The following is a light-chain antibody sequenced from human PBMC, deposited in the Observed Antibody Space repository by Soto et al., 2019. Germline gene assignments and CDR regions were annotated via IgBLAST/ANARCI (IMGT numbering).Light chain of an antibody. V-gene: IGLV1-47*01. J-gene: IGLJ2*01. CDR3: SAWDNTRGAVV. CDR1: SSNIGSNY. Sequence: QSVLTQPPSASGTPGQRVTISCSGSSSNIGSNYVYWYQQLPGTAPKLLIYRNNQRPSGVPDRFSGSKSGTSASLAISGPGSGDGGDYYCSAWDNTRGAVVFGGGTNLPFL. CDR2: RNN.